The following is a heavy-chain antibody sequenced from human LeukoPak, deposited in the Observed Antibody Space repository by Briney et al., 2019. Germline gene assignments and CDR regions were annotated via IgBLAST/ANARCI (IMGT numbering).Heavy chain of an antibody. CDR3: ARDSTYYYDSGSSGPHYFDF. J-gene: IGHJ4*02. CDR1: GFTFSSYA. V-gene: IGHV3-30*01. CDR2: ISYHGDIT. D-gene: IGHD3-10*01. Sequence: GGSLRLSCAASGFTFSSYAMHWVRQAPGKGLEWVALISYHGDITYYADSVKGRFTLSRDNSKTTLFLQLNSLRAEDTAVYYCARDSTYYYDSGSSGPHYFDFWGQGTLVTVSS.